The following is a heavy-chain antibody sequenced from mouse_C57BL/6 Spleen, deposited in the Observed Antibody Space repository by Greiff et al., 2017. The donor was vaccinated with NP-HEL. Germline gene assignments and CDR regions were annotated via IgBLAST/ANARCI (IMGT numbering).Heavy chain of an antibody. CDR1: GYTFTDYN. CDR3: ERRRITTVVDYFAY. V-gene: IGHV1-18*01. J-gene: IGHJ2*01. CDR2: INPNNGGT. Sequence: VQLQQSGPELVKPGASVKIPCKASGYTFTDYNMDWVKQSHGKSLEWIGDINPNNGGTIYNQKFKGKATLTVDKSSSTAYMELRSLTSEDTAVYCCERRRITTVVDYFAYWGQGTPLTVSS. D-gene: IGHD1-1*01.